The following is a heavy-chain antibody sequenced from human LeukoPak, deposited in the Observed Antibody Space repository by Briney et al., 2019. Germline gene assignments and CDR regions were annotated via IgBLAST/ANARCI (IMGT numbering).Heavy chain of an antibody. Sequence: SETLSLTCAVYGGSFSGYYWSWICQPPGKGLEWIGEINHSGSTNYNPSLKSRVTISVDTSKNQFSLKLSSVTAADTAVYYCASLVGATDGYDYWGQGTLVTVSS. CDR3: ASLVGATDGYDY. CDR1: GGSFSGYY. CDR2: INHSGST. J-gene: IGHJ4*02. D-gene: IGHD1-26*01. V-gene: IGHV4-34*01.